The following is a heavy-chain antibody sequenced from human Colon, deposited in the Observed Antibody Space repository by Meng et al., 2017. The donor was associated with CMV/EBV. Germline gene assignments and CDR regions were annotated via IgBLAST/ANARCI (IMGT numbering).Heavy chain of an antibody. CDR2: ISSSSSYI. Sequence: GESLKISCAASGFTFSSYSMNWVRQAPGKGLEWVSSISSSSSYIYYADSVKGRFTISRDNAKNSLYLQMNSLRAEDTAVYYCARGVPTMIVVAMNDWGQGTLVTVSS. D-gene: IGHD3-22*01. CDR1: GFTFSSYS. CDR3: ARGVPTMIVVAMND. J-gene: IGHJ4*02. V-gene: IGHV3-21*01.